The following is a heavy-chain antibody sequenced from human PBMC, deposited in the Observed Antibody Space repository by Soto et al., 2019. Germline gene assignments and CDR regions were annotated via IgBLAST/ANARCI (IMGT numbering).Heavy chain of an antibody. CDR3: ARGEGGPRWGSIDY. Sequence: ASVKVSCKASGYTFTGYYMHWVRQAPGQGLEWMGWINPNSGGTNYAQKFQGWGTMTRDTSISTAYMELSRLRSDDTAVYYCARGEGGPRWGSIDYWGQGTLVTVSS. J-gene: IGHJ4*02. CDR2: INPNSGGT. V-gene: IGHV1-2*04. D-gene: IGHD2-21*01. CDR1: GYTFTGYY.